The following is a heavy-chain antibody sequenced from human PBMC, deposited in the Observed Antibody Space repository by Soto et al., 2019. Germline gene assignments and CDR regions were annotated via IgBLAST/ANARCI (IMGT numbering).Heavy chain of an antibody. CDR2: ISHSGST. D-gene: IGHD6-13*01. J-gene: IGHJ4*02. CDR3: ARGGSSWYDY. CDR1: GGSISSGAYS. Sequence: QLQLQESGSGLVKPSQTLSLTCAVSGGSISSGAYSWSWIRQPPGKGLDWIGYISHSGSTYYNPSLKGRVTISVDRSKNQFSLNLSSVTAADTAVYYCARGGSSWYDYWGQGTLVTVSS. V-gene: IGHV4-30-2*01.